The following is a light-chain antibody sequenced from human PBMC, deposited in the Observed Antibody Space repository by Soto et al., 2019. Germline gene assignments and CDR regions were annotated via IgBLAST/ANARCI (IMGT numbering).Light chain of an antibody. Sequence: DFQLTQSPSTVSASVGDRVTITCRTSKTTGTWMAWYQQKPGKAPKLLIYDASRLETGIPSRFRGRGVGAEFALTITSLHPDDFATYYCQRYTTYSWTFGQGTKVEVK. J-gene: IGKJ1*01. CDR1: KTTGTW. CDR2: DAS. CDR3: QRYTTYSWT. V-gene: IGKV1-5*01.